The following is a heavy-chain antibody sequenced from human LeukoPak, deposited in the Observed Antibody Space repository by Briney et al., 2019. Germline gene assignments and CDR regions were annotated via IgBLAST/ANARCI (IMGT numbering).Heavy chain of an antibody. J-gene: IGHJ4*02. Sequence: SETLSLTCTVSGGSISSGSYYWSWIRQPAGKGLEWIGRIFTSGSTNYNPSLKSRVTISVDTSENQFSLKLSSVTAADTAVYYCARTNYYGSRGIDYWGQGTLVTVSS. CDR3: ARTNYYGSRGIDY. D-gene: IGHD3-10*01. CDR2: IFTSGST. CDR1: GGSISSGSYY. V-gene: IGHV4-61*02.